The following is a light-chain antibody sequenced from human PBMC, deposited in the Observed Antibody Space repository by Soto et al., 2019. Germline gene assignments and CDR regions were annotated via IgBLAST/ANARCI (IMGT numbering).Light chain of an antibody. Sequence: QSVLTQPPSTSGSPGQSVTISCTGTSSDISDYDFVSWYQQHPGKPPKLIIYEVTKRPSGVPDRFSGSKSGNTASLTVSGLQAEDEAVYHCSSFAGSNNLMFGGGTKLTVL. CDR3: SSFAGSNNLM. J-gene: IGLJ3*02. CDR2: EVT. V-gene: IGLV2-8*01. CDR1: SSDISDYDF.